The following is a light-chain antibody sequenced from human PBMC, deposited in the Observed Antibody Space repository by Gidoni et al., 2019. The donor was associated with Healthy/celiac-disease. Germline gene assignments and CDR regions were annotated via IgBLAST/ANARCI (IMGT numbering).Light chain of an antibody. CDR1: QSVSSY. Sequence: IVLTQSPATLSLSPGERATLSCRASQSVSSYLAWYQQKPGQAPMLLIYDASNRATGIPARFSGSGSGTDFTLTISSLEPEDFAVYYCKQRSKWQGFTFGTGTKVDIK. CDR3: KQRSKWQGFT. J-gene: IGKJ3*01. V-gene: IGKV3-11*01. CDR2: DAS.